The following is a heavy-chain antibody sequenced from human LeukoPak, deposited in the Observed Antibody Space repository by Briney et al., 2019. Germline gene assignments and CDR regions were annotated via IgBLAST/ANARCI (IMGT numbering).Heavy chain of an antibody. J-gene: IGHJ4*02. CDR1: GGSISSSSYY. Sequence: SETLSLTCTVSGGSISSSSYYWGWIRQPPGKGLEWIGSIYYSGSTYYNPSLKGRVTISVDTSKNQFSLKLSSVTAADTAVYYCARWGTGGSSWYRRYYFDYWGQGTLVTVSS. D-gene: IGHD6-13*01. CDR2: IYYSGST. CDR3: ARWGTGGSSWYRRYYFDY. V-gene: IGHV4-39*01.